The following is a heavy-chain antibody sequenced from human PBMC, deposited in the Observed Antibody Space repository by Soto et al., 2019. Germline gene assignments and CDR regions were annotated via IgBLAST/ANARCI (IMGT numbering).Heavy chain of an antibody. Sequence: ASVKVSCKASGYTFTGYYMHWVRQAPGQGLEWMGWINPNSGGTNCAQKFQGRVTMTRDTSISTAYMELSRLRSDDTAVYYCARGPDIVVVPAAEVDYWGQGTLVTVSS. V-gene: IGHV1-2*02. CDR2: INPNSGGT. D-gene: IGHD2-2*01. CDR3: ARGPDIVVVPAAEVDY. J-gene: IGHJ4*02. CDR1: GYTFTGYY.